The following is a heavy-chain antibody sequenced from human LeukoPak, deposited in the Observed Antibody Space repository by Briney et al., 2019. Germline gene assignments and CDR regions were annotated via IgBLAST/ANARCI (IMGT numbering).Heavy chain of an antibody. V-gene: IGHV3-23*01. D-gene: IGHD3-10*01. CDR1: GYSISSGYY. CDR2: ISGSGDNT. Sequence: PSETLSLTCTVSGYSISSGYYWGWIRQPPGKGLEWVSTISGSGDNTYYADSVKGRFTISRDNSKNTLYLQMNSLRAEDTAVYYCAKVTYGSGTYGAFDYWGQGTLVTVSS. J-gene: IGHJ4*02. CDR3: AKVTYGSGTYGAFDY.